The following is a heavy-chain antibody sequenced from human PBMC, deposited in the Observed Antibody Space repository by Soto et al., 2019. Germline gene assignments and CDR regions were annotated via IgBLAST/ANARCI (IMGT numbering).Heavy chain of an antibody. J-gene: IGHJ5*02. Sequence: PGGSLRLSCAASGFTFSSYGMHWVRQAPGKGLEWVAVISYDGSNKYYADSVKGRFTISRDNSKNTLYLQMNSLRAEDTAVYYCAKDVTIFGVVPPEGPNWFDPWGQGTLVTVSS. CDR2: ISYDGSNK. V-gene: IGHV3-30*18. CDR1: GFTFSSYG. CDR3: AKDVTIFGVVPPEGPNWFDP. D-gene: IGHD3-3*01.